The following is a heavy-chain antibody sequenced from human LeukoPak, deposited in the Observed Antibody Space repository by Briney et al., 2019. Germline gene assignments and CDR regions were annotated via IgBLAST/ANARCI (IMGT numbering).Heavy chain of an antibody. D-gene: IGHD6-13*01. J-gene: IGHJ4*02. Sequence: KPGGSLRLSCAASGFTFSEYYMTWIRQAPGKGLEWVSYISGTDSAIYYADSVKGRFTISRDNAKNSLYLQMNSLRAEDTAVYYCARVPIAAAGSYYFDYWGQGTLVTVSS. CDR2: ISGTDSAI. CDR1: GFTFSEYY. CDR3: ARVPIAAAGSYYFDY. V-gene: IGHV3-11*01.